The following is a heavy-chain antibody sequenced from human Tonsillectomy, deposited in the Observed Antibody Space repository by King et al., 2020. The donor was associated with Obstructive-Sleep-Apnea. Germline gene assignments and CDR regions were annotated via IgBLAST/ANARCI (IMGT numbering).Heavy chain of an antibody. CDR3: ARFGVTVYYYYGMDV. Sequence: VQLVESGGGLVQPGGSLRLSCAASGFTVSSNYMSWVRQAPGKGLEWGAIIYSGGSTYYADSVKGRFTISRDNSKNTLYLQMNSLRAEDTAVYYCARFGVTVYYYYGMDVWGQGATVTVS. V-gene: IGHV3-66*01. CDR2: IYSGGST. CDR1: GFTVSSNY. D-gene: IGHD1-14*01. J-gene: IGHJ6*02.